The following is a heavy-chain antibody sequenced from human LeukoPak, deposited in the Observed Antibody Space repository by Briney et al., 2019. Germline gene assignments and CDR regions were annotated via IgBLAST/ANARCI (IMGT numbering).Heavy chain of an antibody. Sequence: GASVKVSCKASGYTFIGYYLHWVRQAPGQGLEWMGWINSNSGGTEYAQKLQGRVTMTRDTSTSTANMELSRLRSDDTAVYYCARDYYDSSGYWYACDIWGQGTMVTVSS. CDR2: INSNSGGT. CDR3: ARDYYDSSGYWYACDI. D-gene: IGHD3-22*01. V-gene: IGHV1-2*02. J-gene: IGHJ3*02. CDR1: GYTFIGYY.